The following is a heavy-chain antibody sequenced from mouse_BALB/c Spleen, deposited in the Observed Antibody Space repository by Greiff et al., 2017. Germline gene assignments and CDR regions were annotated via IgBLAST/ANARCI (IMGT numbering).Heavy chain of an antibody. CDR2: INPSTGYT. D-gene: IGHD1-1*01. J-gene: IGHJ2*01. CDR3: ARGYGSSFYYFDD. Sequence: QVQLQQSGAELAKPGASVKMSCKASGYTFTSYWMHWVKQRPGQGLEWIGYINPSTGYTEYNQKFKDKATLTADKSSSTAYMQLSSLTSEDSAVYYCARGYGSSFYYFDDWGQGTTLTVSS. V-gene: IGHV1-7*01. CDR1: GYTFTSYW.